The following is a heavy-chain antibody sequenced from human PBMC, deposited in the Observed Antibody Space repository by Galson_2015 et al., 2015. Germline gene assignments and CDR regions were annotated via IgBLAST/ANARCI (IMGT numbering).Heavy chain of an antibody. CDR3: ARAHYDSKRNNWFDP. D-gene: IGHD3-22*01. V-gene: IGHV5-10-1*01. Sequence: QSGAAVTKPGESLRISCQGSGYSFTSYWISWVRQMPGQGLEWMGRIDPSDSYTNYSPSFQGHVTISADKSISTAYLQWSSLKASDTAMYYCARAHYDSKRNNWFDPWGQGTLVTVSS. CDR1: GYSFTSYW. J-gene: IGHJ5*02. CDR2: IDPSDSYT.